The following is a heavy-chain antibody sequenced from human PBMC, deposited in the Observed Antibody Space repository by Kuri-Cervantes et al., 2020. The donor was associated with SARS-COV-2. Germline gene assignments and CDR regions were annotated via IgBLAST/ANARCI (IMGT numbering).Heavy chain of an antibody. CDR3: ARGGDDILTGYPAYFDY. Sequence: GSLRLSCAVYGGSFSGYYWSWIRQPPGKGLEWIGEINHSGSTNYNPSLKSRVTISVDTSKNQFSLKLSSVTAADTAVYYCARGGDDILTGYPAYFDYWGQGTLVTVSS. D-gene: IGHD3-9*01. J-gene: IGHJ4*02. CDR2: INHSGST. CDR1: GGSFSGYY. V-gene: IGHV4-34*01.